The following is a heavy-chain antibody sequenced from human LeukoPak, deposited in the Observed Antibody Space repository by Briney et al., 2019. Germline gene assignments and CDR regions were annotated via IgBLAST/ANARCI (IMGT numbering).Heavy chain of an antibody. CDR2: IRYDGSNK. CDR1: GFTFSSYG. D-gene: IGHD6-13*01. V-gene: IGHV3-30*02. Sequence: PGGSLRLSCAASGFTFSSYGMHWVRQAPGKGLEWVAFIRYDGSNKYYADSVKGRFTISRDNAKNSLYLQMNSLRAEDTAIYYCARDNLAAAGDDNFDIWGQGTMVTVSS. CDR3: ARDNLAAAGDDNFDI. J-gene: IGHJ3*02.